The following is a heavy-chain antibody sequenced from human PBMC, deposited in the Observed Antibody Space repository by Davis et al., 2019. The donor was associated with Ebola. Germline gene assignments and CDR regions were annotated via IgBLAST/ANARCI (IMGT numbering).Heavy chain of an antibody. D-gene: IGHD3-22*01. CDR2: IWYDGSNK. J-gene: IGHJ4*02. V-gene: IGHV3-33*08. CDR3: ASSKDYYDSSGGFDY. Sequence: GESLKISCAASGFTFSSYGMHWVRQAPGKGLEWVAVIWYDGSNKYYADSVKGRFTISRDNSKNTLYLQMNSLRAWDTAVYYCASSKDYYDSSGGFDYWGQGTLVTVSS. CDR1: GFTFSSYG.